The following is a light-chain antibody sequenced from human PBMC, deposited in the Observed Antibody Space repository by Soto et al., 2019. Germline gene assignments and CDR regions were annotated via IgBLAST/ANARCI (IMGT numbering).Light chain of an antibody. Sequence: DIQMTQSPSTLSASVGDRVTITCRASESVRNWLAWYQQKPGKAPKLLIYKASTLQSGVPSRFSGSGSGTEFPLTISGLQTDDFATYYCQHYSNDFKWTFGRGTQVEI. J-gene: IGKJ1*01. CDR1: ESVRNW. CDR2: KAS. V-gene: IGKV1-5*03. CDR3: QHYSNDFKWT.